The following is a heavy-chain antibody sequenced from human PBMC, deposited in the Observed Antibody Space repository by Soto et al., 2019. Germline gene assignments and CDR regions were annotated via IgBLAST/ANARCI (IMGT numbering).Heavy chain of an antibody. CDR2: IYYSGST. Sequence: AETLSLTCTVSGGSISSSSYYWGWIRQPPGKGLEWIGSIYYSGSTYYNPSLKSRVTISVDTSKNQFSLKLSSVTAADTAVYYCAGHYDGSRSYYIGYFDYWGQGTLVTVSS. J-gene: IGHJ4*02. V-gene: IGHV4-39*01. CDR3: AGHYDGSRSYYIGYFDY. CDR1: GGSISSSSYY. D-gene: IGHD3-10*01.